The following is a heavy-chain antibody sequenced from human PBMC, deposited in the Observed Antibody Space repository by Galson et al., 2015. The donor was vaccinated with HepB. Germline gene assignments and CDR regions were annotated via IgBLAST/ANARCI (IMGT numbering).Heavy chain of an antibody. CDR1: GYSFTSYW. Sequence: QSGAEVKKPGESLRISCKGSGYSFTSYWISWVRQMPGKGLEWMGRIDPSDSYTNYSPSFQGHVTISADKSISTAYLQWSSLKASDTAMYYCARHRGGSPSLDAFDIWGQGTMVTVSS. J-gene: IGHJ3*02. CDR3: ARHRGGSPSLDAFDI. D-gene: IGHD1-26*01. V-gene: IGHV5-10-1*01. CDR2: IDPSDSYT.